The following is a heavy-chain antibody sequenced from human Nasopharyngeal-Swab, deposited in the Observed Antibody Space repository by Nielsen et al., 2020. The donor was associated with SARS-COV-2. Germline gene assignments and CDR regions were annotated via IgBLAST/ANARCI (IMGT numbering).Heavy chain of an antibody. D-gene: IGHD3-22*01. CDR3: ARGPYYYDSSGYRAYYYYMDV. V-gene: IGHV1-8*01. J-gene: IGHJ6*03. CDR2: MNPNSGNT. Sequence: WVRQAPGQGLEWMGWMNPNSGNTGYAQKFQGRVTMTRNTSISTAYMELSSLRSEDTAVYYCARGPYYYDSSGYRAYYYYMDVWGKGTTVTVPS.